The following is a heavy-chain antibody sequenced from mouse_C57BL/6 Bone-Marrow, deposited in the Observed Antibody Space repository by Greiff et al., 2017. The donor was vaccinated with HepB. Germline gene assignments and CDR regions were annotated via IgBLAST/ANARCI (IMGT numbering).Heavy chain of an antibody. V-gene: IGHV1-76*01. J-gene: IGHJ4*01. Sequence: QVQLQQSGAELVRPGASVKLSCKASGYTFTDYYINWVKQRPGQGLEWIARIYPGSGNTYYNEKFKGKATLTAEKASSTAYMQLSSLTSEASAVYFCASVYYSNSYAMDYWGQGTSVTVSS. CDR2: IYPGSGNT. CDR3: ASVYYSNSYAMDY. D-gene: IGHD2-5*01. CDR1: GYTFTDYY.